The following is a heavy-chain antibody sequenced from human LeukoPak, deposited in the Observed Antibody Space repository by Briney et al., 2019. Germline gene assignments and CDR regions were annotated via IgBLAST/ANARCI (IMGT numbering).Heavy chain of an antibody. V-gene: IGHV4-39*07. CDR2: MYYSGST. CDR1: GGSISSSSYY. Sequence: PSETLSLTCTVSGGSISSSSYYWGCIRQSPGKGLECIVSMYYSGSTYYNPSLKSRVTISVDTSKNQFCLKLSSVTAADTAVFFCARFVVVRGPMEYYYYYMDVWGRGTTVIVSS. CDR3: ARFVVVRGPMEYYYYYMDV. D-gene: IGHD2-2*01. J-gene: IGHJ6*03.